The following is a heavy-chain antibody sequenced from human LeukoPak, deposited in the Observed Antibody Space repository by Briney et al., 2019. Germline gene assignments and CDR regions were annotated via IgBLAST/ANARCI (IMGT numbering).Heavy chain of an antibody. J-gene: IGHJ5*02. CDR1: GYSFTSYW. V-gene: IGHV5-51*01. Sequence: GESLKISCKGSGYSFTSYWIGWVRQIPGKRLEWMGIIYPGDSDTRHSPSFQGQVTISADKSISTAYLQWSSLEASDAPMDYCARLVKQQLVLWFEPWGQGALVTVSS. CDR3: ARLVKQQLVLWFEP. CDR2: IYPGDSDT. D-gene: IGHD6-13*01.